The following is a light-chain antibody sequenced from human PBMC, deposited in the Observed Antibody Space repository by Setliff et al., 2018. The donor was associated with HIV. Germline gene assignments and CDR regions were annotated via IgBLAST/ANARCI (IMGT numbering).Light chain of an antibody. V-gene: IGLV2-11*01. CDR3: CSYAGRYTFV. CDR1: SSDVGGYNY. CDR2: EVT. J-gene: IGLJ1*01. Sequence: QSVLTQPASVSGSPGQSITISCTGTSSDVGGYNYVSWYQHHPGKAPKLLIYEVTKRPSGVPRRFSGFKSGNTASLTISGLQPEDEADYYCCSYAGRYTFVFGTGTKVTVL.